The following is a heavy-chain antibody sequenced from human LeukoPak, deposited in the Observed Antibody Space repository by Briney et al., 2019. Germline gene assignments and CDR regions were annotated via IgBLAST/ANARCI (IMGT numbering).Heavy chain of an antibody. CDR3: AKDWTGTSYYFDF. Sequence: SCKASGYTFTSHAMHWVRQAPGKGLEWVTFIWYDGSNKYYADSVKGRFTISRDNSKNTLFLQMNSLRADDTAVYYCAKDWTGTSYYFDFWGQGTLVAVSS. CDR2: IWYDGSNK. D-gene: IGHD3/OR15-3a*01. V-gene: IGHV3-30-3*02. J-gene: IGHJ4*02. CDR1: GYTFTSHA.